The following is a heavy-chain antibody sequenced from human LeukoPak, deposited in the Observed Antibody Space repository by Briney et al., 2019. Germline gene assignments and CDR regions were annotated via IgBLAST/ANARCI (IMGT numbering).Heavy chain of an antibody. CDR1: GFTVGSNY. CDR3: ARGSVATTLVHDAFDI. Sequence: PGGSLRLSCAASGFTVGSNYMSWVRQAPGKGLEWVSVIYSGGSTYYADSVKGRFTISRDDSKNTLYLQMNSLRAEDTAVYYCARGSVATTLVHDAFDIWGQGTMVTVSS. V-gene: IGHV3-53*01. CDR2: IYSGGST. J-gene: IGHJ3*02. D-gene: IGHD4-23*01.